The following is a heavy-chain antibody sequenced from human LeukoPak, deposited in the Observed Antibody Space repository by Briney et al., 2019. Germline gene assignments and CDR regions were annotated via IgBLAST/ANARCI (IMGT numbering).Heavy chain of an antibody. Sequence: ASVKVSCKASEYTFTDYYMHWVRQAPGQGLEWMGWISAYNGNTNYAQKLQGRVTMTTDTSTSTAYMELRSLRSDDTAVYYCARIFIAADGDNWFGPWGQGTLVTVSS. D-gene: IGHD6-13*01. V-gene: IGHV1-18*04. J-gene: IGHJ5*02. CDR3: ARIFIAADGDNWFGP. CDR2: ISAYNGNT. CDR1: EYTFTDYY.